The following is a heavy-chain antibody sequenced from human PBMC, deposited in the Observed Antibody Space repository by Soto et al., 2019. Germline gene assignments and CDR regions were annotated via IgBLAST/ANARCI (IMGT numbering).Heavy chain of an antibody. CDR1: GFTVSSNY. CDR3: ARDPGIAVAGTDQSSSFSG. D-gene: IGHD6-19*01. V-gene: IGHV3-66*01. J-gene: IGHJ3*01. CDR2: IYSGGST. Sequence: GGSLRLSCAASGFTVSSNYMSWVRQAPGKGLEWVSVIYSGGSTYYADSVKGRFTISRDNSKNTLYLQMNSLRAEDTAVYYCARDPGIAVAGTDQSSSFSGWGQGTMVTVSS.